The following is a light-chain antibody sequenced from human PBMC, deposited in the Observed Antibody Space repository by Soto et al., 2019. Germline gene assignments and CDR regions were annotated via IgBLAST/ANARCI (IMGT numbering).Light chain of an antibody. Sequence: DIQMTQSPSSLSASVGDRVTVTCRASQSITTYLNWYHQKPGKAPKLLIYAASSLQSGVPSRFSGSGSGTDFTLTINSLQPEDFATYNCQQSYGTPLTFGRGTKVEIK. CDR2: AAS. V-gene: IGKV1-39*01. J-gene: IGKJ1*01. CDR3: QQSYGTPLT. CDR1: QSITTY.